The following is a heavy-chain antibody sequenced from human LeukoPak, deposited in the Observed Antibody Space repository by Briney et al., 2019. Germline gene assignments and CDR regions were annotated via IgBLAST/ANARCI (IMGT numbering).Heavy chain of an antibody. CDR1: GFTVSSKY. V-gene: IGHV3-66*01. D-gene: IGHD3-22*01. CDR3: ARALSHYYDSSGYDY. Sequence: GGSLRLSCAASGFTVSSKYMSWVRQAPGKGLEWVSVIFSGGTTFYADSVKGRFTISRDNSKNTLYLQMNSLRAEDTAVYYCARALSHYYDSSGYDYWGQGTLVTVSS. CDR2: IFSGGTT. J-gene: IGHJ4*02.